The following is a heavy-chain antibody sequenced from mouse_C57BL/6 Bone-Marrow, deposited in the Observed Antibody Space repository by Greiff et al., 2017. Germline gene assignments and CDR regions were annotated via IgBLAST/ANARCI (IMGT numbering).Heavy chain of an antibody. Sequence: EVQLQESGPGLAKPSQTLSLPCSVTGYSITSDYWNWIRKFPGNKLEYMGYISYSGSTYYNPSLKSRISITRDTSKNQYYLQLNSVTTEDTATYYCARSPPTIVTTNWYFDVWGTGTTVTVSS. V-gene: IGHV3-8*01. CDR3: ARSPPTIVTTNWYFDV. D-gene: IGHD2-5*01. CDR1: GYSITSDY. J-gene: IGHJ1*03. CDR2: ISYSGST.